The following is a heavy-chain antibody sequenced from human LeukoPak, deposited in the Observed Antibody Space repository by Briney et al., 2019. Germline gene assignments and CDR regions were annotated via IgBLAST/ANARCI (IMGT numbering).Heavy chain of an antibody. CDR2: MYYSGST. J-gene: IGHJ4*02. CDR1: GGSISSYY. CDR3: ARDKQPGDY. D-gene: IGHD5-18*01. V-gene: IGHV4-59*01. Sequence: PSETLSLTCTVSGGSISSYYWSWIRQPPGKGLEWIGYMYYSGSTTYNPSLKSRVTISVDTSKNQLSLKLSSVTAADTAVHYCARDKQPGDYWGQGTLVTVSS.